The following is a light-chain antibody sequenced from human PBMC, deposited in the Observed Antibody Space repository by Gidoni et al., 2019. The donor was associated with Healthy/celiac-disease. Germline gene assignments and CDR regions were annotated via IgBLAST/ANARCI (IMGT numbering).Light chain of an antibody. J-gene: IGKJ4*01. V-gene: IGKV1-39*01. CDR3: QQSYSTPLT. CDR2: AAS. Sequence: DIHMTQSPSSLSASVGDRVTITCRASQSISSYLNWYQQKPGKAPKLLIDAASSLQSGVPSRFSGSGSGTDFTLTISSLQPEDFATYYCQQSYSTPLTFGGGTKVEIK. CDR1: QSISSY.